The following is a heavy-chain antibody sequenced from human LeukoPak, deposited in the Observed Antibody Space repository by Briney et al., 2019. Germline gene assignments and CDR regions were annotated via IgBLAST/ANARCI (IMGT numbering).Heavy chain of an antibody. V-gene: IGHV4-34*01. CDR3: ARSVRYFDWPYYYYMDV. J-gene: IGHJ6*03. CDR1: GGSFSGYY. CDR2: INHSGST. D-gene: IGHD3-9*01. Sequence: PSETLSLTCAVYGGSFSGYYWSWIRQPPGKGLEWIGEINHSGSTNYNPSLKSRVTISVDTSKNQFSLKLSSVTAADTAVYYCARSVRYFDWPYYYYMDVWGKGTTVTVSS.